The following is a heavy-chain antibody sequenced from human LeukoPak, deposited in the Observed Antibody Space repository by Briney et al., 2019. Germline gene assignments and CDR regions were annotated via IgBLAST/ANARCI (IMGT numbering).Heavy chain of an antibody. CDR3: ARELQRNYVVGWFDP. CDR2: IYYSGST. Sequence: SETLSLTCTVSGGSISSYYWSWIRRPPGKGLEWIGYIYYSGSTNYNPPLKSRVTISVDTSKNQFSLKLSSVTAADTAVYYCARELQRNYVVGWFDPWGQGTLVTVSS. J-gene: IGHJ5*02. V-gene: IGHV4-59*01. CDR1: GGSISSYY. D-gene: IGHD4-11*01.